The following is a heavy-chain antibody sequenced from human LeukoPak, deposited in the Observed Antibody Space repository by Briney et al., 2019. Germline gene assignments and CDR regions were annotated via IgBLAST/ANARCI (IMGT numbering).Heavy chain of an antibody. CDR2: INPNSGGT. CDR3: ARSFTGYGVSSWFDP. Sequence: APVKVSCKASGYTFTGYYMHWVRQAPGQGLEWMGWINPNSGGTNYAQKFQGRVTMTRDTSISTAYMELSRLRSDDTAVYYCARSFTGYGVSSWFDPWGQGTLVTVSS. J-gene: IGHJ5*02. D-gene: IGHD4-17*01. V-gene: IGHV1-2*02. CDR1: GYTFTGYY.